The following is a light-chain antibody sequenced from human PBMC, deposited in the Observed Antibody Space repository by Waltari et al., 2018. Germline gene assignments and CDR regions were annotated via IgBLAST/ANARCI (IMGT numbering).Light chain of an antibody. CDR2: NTS. CDR1: QSLRSPF. Sequence: EIVLTQSPDPLSLSPGERATLSCRANQSLRSPFLAWYQQKPGQAPRLLIYNTSIRATGISDRFRSSGSGTDFTLTNIRLEPEDFAVYYLQHYGTSPATFGQATKVEI. J-gene: IGKJ1*01. CDR3: QHYGTSPAT. V-gene: IGKV3-20*01.